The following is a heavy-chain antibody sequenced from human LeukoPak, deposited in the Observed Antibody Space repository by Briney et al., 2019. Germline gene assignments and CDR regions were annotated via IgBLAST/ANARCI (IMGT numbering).Heavy chain of an antibody. V-gene: IGHV4-59*08. CDR3: ARVLDYYGSGSRDFDY. J-gene: IGHJ4*02. CDR2: IYYSGST. D-gene: IGHD3-10*01. CDR1: GGSISSYY. Sequence: SETLSLTCTVSGGSISSYYWSWIRQPPGKGLEWIGYIYYSGSTNYNPSLKSRVTISVDTSKNQFSLKLSSVTAADTAVYYCARVLDYYGSGSRDFDYWGQGTLVTVSS.